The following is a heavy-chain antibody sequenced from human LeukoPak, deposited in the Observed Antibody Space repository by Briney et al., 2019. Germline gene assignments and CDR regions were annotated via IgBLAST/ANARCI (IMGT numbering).Heavy chain of an antibody. J-gene: IGHJ4*02. CDR2: IYYTGST. CDR3: ARGGYYGSGTGGFDY. CDR1: GDSISSHY. D-gene: IGHD3-10*01. Sequence: SETLSLTCTVSGDSISSHYWSWIRQPPGKGLERIGYIYYTGSTNYNPSLKSRVTISLDTSKNQFSLKLSSVTAADTAVYYCARGGYYGSGTGGFDYWGQGTLVTVSS. V-gene: IGHV4-59*11.